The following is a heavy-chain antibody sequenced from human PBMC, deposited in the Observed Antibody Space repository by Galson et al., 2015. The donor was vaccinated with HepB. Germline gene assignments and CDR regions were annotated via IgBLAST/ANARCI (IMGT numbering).Heavy chain of an antibody. Sequence: CKASGYTFPSYGISWVRQAPGQGLEWMGWISPYNGNTNYAQKLQGRVTMTTETSTSTAYMELRSLRSGDTAVYYCARDLRVAPGIAVAGGLDYWGQGTLVTVSS. D-gene: IGHD6-13*01. V-gene: IGHV1-18*01. CDR2: ISPYNGNT. J-gene: IGHJ4*02. CDR1: GYTFPSYG. CDR3: ARDLRVAPGIAVAGGLDY.